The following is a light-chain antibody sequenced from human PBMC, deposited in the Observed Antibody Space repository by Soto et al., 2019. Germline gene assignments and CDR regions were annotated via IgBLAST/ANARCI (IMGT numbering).Light chain of an antibody. CDR1: QNIFTW. J-gene: IGKJ4*01. CDR3: QQYNTHS. V-gene: IGKV1-5*01. CDR2: DAS. Sequence: DIPMTQSPSTLSASVGDTVTITCRASQNIFTWLAWYQHKPGKAPKLLMYDASILESGVPSRFSGSGSGTQFTLTIRSLQSDDFGTYYCQQYNTHSFGGGTKVEIK.